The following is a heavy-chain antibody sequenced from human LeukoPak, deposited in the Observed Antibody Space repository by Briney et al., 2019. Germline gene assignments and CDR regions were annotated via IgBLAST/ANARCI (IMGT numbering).Heavy chain of an antibody. Sequence: GASVKVSCKASGYTFTSYGISWVRQAPGQGLEWMGWIGAYNGNANYAQKLQGRVTMTTDTSTSTAYMELRSLRSDDTAVYYCARVLPEIAVAAYFDYWGQGTLVTVSS. CDR1: GYTFTSYG. CDR2: IGAYNGNA. D-gene: IGHD6-19*01. J-gene: IGHJ4*02. V-gene: IGHV1-18*01. CDR3: ARVLPEIAVAAYFDY.